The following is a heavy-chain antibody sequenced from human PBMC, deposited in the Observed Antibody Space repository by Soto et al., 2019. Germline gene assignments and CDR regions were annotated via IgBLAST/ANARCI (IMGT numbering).Heavy chain of an antibody. CDR3: AKGGKGAYLGLHLGELSLNAFDI. D-gene: IGHD3-16*02. V-gene: IGHV3-30*18. J-gene: IGHJ3*02. CDR2: ISYDGSNK. Sequence: PGGSLRLSCAASGFTFSSYGMHWVRQAPGKGLEWVAVISYDGSNKYYADSVKGRFTISRDNSKNTLYLQMNSLRAEDTAVYYCAKGGKGAYLGLHLGELSLNAFDIWGQGTMVTV. CDR1: GFTFSSYG.